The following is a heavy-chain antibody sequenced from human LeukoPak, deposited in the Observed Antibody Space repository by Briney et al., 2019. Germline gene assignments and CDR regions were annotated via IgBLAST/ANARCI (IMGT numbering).Heavy chain of an antibody. Sequence: GESLKISCKGSGYSFTSYWIGWVRQMPGKGLEWMGIIYPGDSDTRYSPSFQGQVTISADKSISTAYLQWSSLKASDTAMYYCARQSRAIFGVVKYGMDVWGQGTTVTVSS. CDR2: IYPGDSDT. D-gene: IGHD3-3*01. CDR1: GYSFTSYW. J-gene: IGHJ6*02. V-gene: IGHV5-51*01. CDR3: ARQSRAIFGVVKYGMDV.